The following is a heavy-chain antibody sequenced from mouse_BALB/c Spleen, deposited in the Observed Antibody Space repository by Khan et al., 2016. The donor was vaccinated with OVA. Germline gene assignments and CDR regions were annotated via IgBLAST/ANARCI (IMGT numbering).Heavy chain of an antibody. Sequence: QVRLQQSGPELVKPGASVRISCKASGYTFRTFYIHWLKQRPGQGLEWIGWVYPGNVNTKYNESFEGKATLTADKSSSTAYMHLSSLTSEDSAVYFCARDDYFVGDAMDYWGQGSSVTVSS. CDR2: VYPGNVNT. V-gene: IGHV1S56*01. D-gene: IGHD2-4*01. CDR3: ARDDYFVGDAMDY. CDR1: GYTFRTFY. J-gene: IGHJ4*01.